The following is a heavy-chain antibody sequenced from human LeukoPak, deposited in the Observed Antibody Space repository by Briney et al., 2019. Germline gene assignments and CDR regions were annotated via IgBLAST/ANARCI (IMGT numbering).Heavy chain of an antibody. Sequence: GGSLRLSCAASGFTFSSYEMNWVRQAPGKGLEWVSYISSSGSTIYYADSVKGRFTISRDNAKNSLYLQMNSLRAEDTAVYYCARLPSAVVTDRYFDSWGQGTLVTVSS. CDR3: ARLPSAVVTDRYFDS. J-gene: IGHJ4*02. V-gene: IGHV3-48*03. D-gene: IGHD4-23*01. CDR1: GFTFSSYE. CDR2: ISSSGSTI.